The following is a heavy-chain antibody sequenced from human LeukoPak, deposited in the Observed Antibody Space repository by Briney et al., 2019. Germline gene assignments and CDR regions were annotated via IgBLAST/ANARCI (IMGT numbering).Heavy chain of an antibody. CDR3: ARCSGNYYGPGSYTYYFDY. CDR1: GGSISSGGYY. V-gene: IGHV4-31*03. Sequence: SETLSLTCTVSGGSISSGGYYWSWIRQHPGKGLEWIGYIYYSGSTYYNPSLKSRVTISVDTSKNQFSLKLSSVTAADTAVYYCARCSGNYYGPGSYTYYFDYWGQGTLVTVSS. J-gene: IGHJ4*02. D-gene: IGHD3-10*01. CDR2: IYYSGST.